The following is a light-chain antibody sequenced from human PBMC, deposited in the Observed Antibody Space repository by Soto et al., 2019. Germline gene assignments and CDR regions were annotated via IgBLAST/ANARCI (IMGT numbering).Light chain of an antibody. CDR3: QQSYTTPPWT. V-gene: IGKV1-39*01. CDR1: QNIVRY. J-gene: IGKJ1*01. CDR2: AAS. Sequence: DIQMTQSPSSLSASLGGRVTITCRASQNIVRYLNWYHQKPGKAPKLLIYAASSLQSGVPPRFSGSGSGTDFTLTISSLQPEDFATYYCQQSYTTPPWTFGQGTKVDIK.